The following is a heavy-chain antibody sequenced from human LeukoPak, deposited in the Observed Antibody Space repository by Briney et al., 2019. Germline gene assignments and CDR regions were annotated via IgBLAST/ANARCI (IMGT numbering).Heavy chain of an antibody. D-gene: IGHD3-10*01. CDR1: GGSFSGYY. J-gene: IGHJ4*02. Sequence: PSETLSLTCAVYGGSFSGYYWSWIRQPPGKGLEWIGEINHSGSTNYNPSLKSRVTISVDTSKNQFSLKLSSVTAADTAVYYCARGRSPDGFGYRGQGTLVTVSS. CDR3: ARGRSPDGFGY. V-gene: IGHV4-34*01. CDR2: INHSGST.